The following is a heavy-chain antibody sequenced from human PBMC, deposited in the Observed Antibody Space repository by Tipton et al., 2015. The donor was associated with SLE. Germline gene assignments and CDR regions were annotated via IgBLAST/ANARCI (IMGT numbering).Heavy chain of an antibody. CDR3: AIQTLGARGYDAFDI. CDR2: INHSGST. V-gene: IGHV4-34*08. CDR1: GFTFSNYA. J-gene: IGHJ3*02. Sequence: LRLSCAASGFTFSNYAMTWVRQAPGKGLEWIGEINHSGSTNYNPSPKSRVTISVDTSKNQFSLKLSSVTAADTAVYYCAIQTLGARGYDAFDIWGQGTMVTVSS. D-gene: IGHD1-26*01.